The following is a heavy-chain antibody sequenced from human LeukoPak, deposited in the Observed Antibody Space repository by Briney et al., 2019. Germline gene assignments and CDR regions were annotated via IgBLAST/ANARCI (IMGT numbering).Heavy chain of an antibody. CDR2: INPNSGDT. V-gene: IGHV1-2*02. CDR1: GYTFSGYY. Sequence: ASVKVSCKASGYTFSGYYIHWVRQAPGQGLEWMGWINPNSGDTHYAQKFQGRVTMTRDTSSSTAYMDLNSLISDDTAVYYCARVQYQLLLEGNSFDPWGQGTLVTVSS. J-gene: IGHJ5*02. CDR3: ARVQYQLLLEGNSFDP. D-gene: IGHD2-2*01.